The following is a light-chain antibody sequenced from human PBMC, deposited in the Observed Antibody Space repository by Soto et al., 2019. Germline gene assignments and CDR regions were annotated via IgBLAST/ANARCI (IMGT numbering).Light chain of an antibody. Sequence: EIVLTQSPGTLSLSPGERVALSCRASQSVSTTYLAWYQQKPGQAPRLLIYGASSRAAGIPDRFSGSGSGTDFTLTISRLEPEDFAVYYCQQHGNSPWTFGQGTKVEIK. J-gene: IGKJ1*01. CDR1: QSVSTTY. V-gene: IGKV3-20*01. CDR2: GAS. CDR3: QQHGNSPWT.